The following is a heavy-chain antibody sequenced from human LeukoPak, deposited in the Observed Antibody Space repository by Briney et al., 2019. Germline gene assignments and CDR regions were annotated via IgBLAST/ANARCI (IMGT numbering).Heavy chain of an antibody. CDR3: ARGLNDYVWGSYRWRYFDY. J-gene: IGHJ4*02. CDR1: GGSISSYY. D-gene: IGHD3-16*02. Sequence: PSETLSLTCTVSGGSISSYYWSWIRQPPGKGLEWIGEINHSGSTNYNPSLKSRVTMSIDTSKNQFSLKLSSVTAADTAVYYCARGLNDYVWGSYRWRYFDYWGQGTLVTVSS. V-gene: IGHV4-34*01. CDR2: INHSGST.